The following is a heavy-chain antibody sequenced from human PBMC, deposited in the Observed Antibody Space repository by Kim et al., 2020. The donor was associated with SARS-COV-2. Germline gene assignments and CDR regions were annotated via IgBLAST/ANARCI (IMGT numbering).Heavy chain of an antibody. CDR3: ARALGGQQLSPFDY. CDR2: ISYDGSNK. D-gene: IGHD6-13*01. J-gene: IGHJ4*02. Sequence: GGSLRLSCAASGFTFSSYAMHWVRQAPGKGLEWVAVISYDGSNKYYADSVKGRFTISRDNSKNTLYLQMNSLRAEDTAVYYCARALGGQQLSPFDYWGQGTLVTVSS. CDR1: GFTFSSYA. V-gene: IGHV3-30*04.